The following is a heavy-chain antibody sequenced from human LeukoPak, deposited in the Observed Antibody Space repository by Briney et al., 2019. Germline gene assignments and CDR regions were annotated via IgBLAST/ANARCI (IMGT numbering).Heavy chain of an antibody. D-gene: IGHD6-6*01. CDR2: INHSGST. CDR1: GGSISSGSYY. Sequence: TSETLSLTCTVSGGSISSGSYYWSWIRQPPGKGLEWIGEINHSGSTNYNPSLKSRVTISVDTSKNQFSLKLSSVTAADTAVYYCARRTLRRNGNSSSSNRPTRGAAFDIWGQGTMVTVFS. CDR3: ARRTLRRNGNSSSSNRPTRGAAFDI. J-gene: IGHJ3*02. V-gene: IGHV4-39*07.